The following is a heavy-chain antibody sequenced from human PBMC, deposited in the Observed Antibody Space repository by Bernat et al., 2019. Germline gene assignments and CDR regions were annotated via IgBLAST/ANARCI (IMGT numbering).Heavy chain of an antibody. D-gene: IGHD3-16*02. CDR1: GFTFSSYG. CDR2: IWYDGSNK. Sequence: QVQLVESGGGVVQPGRSLRLSCAASGFTFSSYGMHWVRQAPGKGLEWVAVIWYDGSNKYYADSVKGRFTISRDNSKNTLYLQMNSLRAEDTAVYYCAREGHPQVWGSYRYEGYFDYWGQGTLVTVSS. J-gene: IGHJ4*02. V-gene: IGHV3-33*01. CDR3: AREGHPQVWGSYRYEGYFDY.